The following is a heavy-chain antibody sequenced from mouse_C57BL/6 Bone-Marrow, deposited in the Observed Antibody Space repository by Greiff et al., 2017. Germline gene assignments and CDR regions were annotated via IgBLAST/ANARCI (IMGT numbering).Heavy chain of an antibody. CDR3: TVLLRSY. CDR2: IDPENGDT. Sequence: EVQVVESGAELVRPGASVKLSCTASGFNIKDDYMHWVKQRPEQGLEWIGWIDPENGDTEYASKFQGKATITADTSSNTAYLQLSSLTSEDTAVYYCTVLLRSYWGQGTLVTVSA. J-gene: IGHJ3*01. D-gene: IGHD1-1*01. CDR1: GFNIKDDY. V-gene: IGHV14-4*01.